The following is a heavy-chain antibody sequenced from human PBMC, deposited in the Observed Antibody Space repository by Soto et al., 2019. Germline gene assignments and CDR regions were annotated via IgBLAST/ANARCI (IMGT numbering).Heavy chain of an antibody. V-gene: IGHV3-48*02. CDR1: GFTFSTYS. CDR3: ARGLKTATVGPKTFDY. J-gene: IGHJ4*02. D-gene: IGHD1-26*01. CDR2: ISSGGSTI. Sequence: GGSLRLSCAASGFTFSTYSMNWVRQAPGKGLEWVSYISSGGSTIYYADSVKGRFTTSRDNAKTSLYLQMTSLRDEDTAVYYCARGLKTATVGPKTFDYWGQGTLVTVSS.